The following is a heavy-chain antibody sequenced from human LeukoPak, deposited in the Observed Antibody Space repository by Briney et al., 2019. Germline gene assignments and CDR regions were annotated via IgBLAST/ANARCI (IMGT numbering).Heavy chain of an antibody. D-gene: IGHD1-26*01. CDR1: GGSISSYY. J-gene: IGHJ6*03. CDR3: ARAPSSYGSPYMDG. V-gene: IGHV4-4*07. CDR2: IYTSGST. Sequence: SETLSLTCTVSGGSISSYYWSWIRQPAGKGLEWIGRIYTSGSTNYNPSLKSRVTMSVDTSKNQFSLKLSSVTAADTAVYYCARAPSSYGSPYMDGWDKGTTVTVSS.